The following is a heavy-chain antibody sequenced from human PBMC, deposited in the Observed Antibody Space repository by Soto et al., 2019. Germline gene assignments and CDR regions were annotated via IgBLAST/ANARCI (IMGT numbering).Heavy chain of an antibody. CDR3: ARSLLQGDF. Sequence: QVQLVQSGAEVKKPGASVKVSCKASGYTFIHYYIHWVRQAPGQGLEWMAIINPNGGSTNYAQKFRGRITVTSDTSTTTVSMELNSLGSDNTAVYFCARSLLQGDFWRQRTRVTVSS. D-gene: IGHD2-21*01. J-gene: IGHJ4*02. CDR1: GYTFIHYY. CDR2: INPNGGST. V-gene: IGHV1-46*01.